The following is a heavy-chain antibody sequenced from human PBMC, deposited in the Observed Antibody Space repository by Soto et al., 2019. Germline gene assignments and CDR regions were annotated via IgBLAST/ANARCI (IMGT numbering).Heavy chain of an antibody. CDR3: ARGEGLIAVAGTSGDY. V-gene: IGHV1-18*01. Sequence: ASVKVSCKASGYTFTSYGISWVLQAPGQGLEWMGWNSAYNGNTNYAQKLQGRVTMTTDTSTSTAYMELRSLRSDDTAVYYCARGEGLIAVAGTSGDYWGQGTLVTAPQ. CDR2: NSAYNGNT. D-gene: IGHD6-19*01. CDR1: GYTFTSYG. J-gene: IGHJ4*02.